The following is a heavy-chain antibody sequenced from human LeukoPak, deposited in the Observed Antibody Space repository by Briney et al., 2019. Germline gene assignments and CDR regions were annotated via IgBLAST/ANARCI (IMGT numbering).Heavy chain of an antibody. CDR3: ARGYYDSSGYKVFYYFDY. J-gene: IGHJ4*02. V-gene: IGHV4-4*02. D-gene: IGHD3-22*01. Sequence: PSETLSLTCTVSGGSISSSNWWSWVRQPPGKGLEWIGEIYHSGSTNYNPSLKSRVTISVDKSKNQFSLKLSSVTAADTAVYYCARGYYDSSGYKVFYYFDYWGQGTLVTVSS. CDR1: GGSISSSNW. CDR2: IYHSGST.